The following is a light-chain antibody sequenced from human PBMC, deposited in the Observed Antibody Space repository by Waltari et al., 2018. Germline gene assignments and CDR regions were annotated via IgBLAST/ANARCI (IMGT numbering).Light chain of an antibody. V-gene: IGLV2-14*01. Sequence: QSALTQPASVSGSLGQSISISCAGTNNDVGAHNLVSWYQQYPGRAPKLVIYEVTNRPSGISSRFSGSKSGNTASLTISGLQSGDEAEYFCSSYSTTFTVLFGGGTKVTV. CDR1: NNDVGAHNL. CDR3: SSYSTTFTVL. CDR2: EVT. J-gene: IGLJ3*02.